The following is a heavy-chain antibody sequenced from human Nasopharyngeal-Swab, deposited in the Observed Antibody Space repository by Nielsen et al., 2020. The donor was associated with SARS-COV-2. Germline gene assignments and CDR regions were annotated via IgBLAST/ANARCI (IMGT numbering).Heavy chain of an antibody. V-gene: IGHV3-9*01. CDR3: ATDATSYYYYGMDV. D-gene: IGHD1-26*01. Sequence: SLKISCAASGFTFDDYAMHWVRQAPGKGLEWVSGISWNSGSIGYADSVKGRFTISGDNAKNSLYLQMNSLRAEDTALYYCATDATSYYYYGMDVWGQGTTVTVSS. J-gene: IGHJ6*02. CDR2: ISWNSGSI. CDR1: GFTFDDYA.